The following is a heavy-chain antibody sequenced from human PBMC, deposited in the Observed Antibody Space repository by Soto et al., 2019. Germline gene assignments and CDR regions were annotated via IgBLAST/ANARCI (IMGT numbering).Heavy chain of an antibody. J-gene: IGHJ5*02. V-gene: IGHV1-18*01. D-gene: IGHD5-12*01. CDR2: ISAYNGNT. CDR1: GYTFTSYG. CDR3: ARHPVDIVATATGWFDP. Sequence: QVQLVQSGAEVKKPGASVKVSCKASGYTFTSYGISWVRQATGQGLEWMGWISAYNGNTNYAQKLQGRVTMTTDTSTSTAYMELRSLRSDDTAVYYCARHPVDIVATATGWFDPWGQGTLVTVSS.